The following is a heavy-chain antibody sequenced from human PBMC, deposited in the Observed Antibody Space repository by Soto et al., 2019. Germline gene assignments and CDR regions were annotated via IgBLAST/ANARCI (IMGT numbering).Heavy chain of an antibody. CDR2: IGSKVNNLET. J-gene: IGHJ4*02. Sequence: VQLVESGGGLVQPGGFLKLSCAASGFTFSDSTMHWVRQTSGRGLEWLGRIGSKVNNLETVYAASVKGRFTISRDDSKNRAYWQMNSLKTEDTAVYNCTRLLTPLDYWGRGTLVTVSS. D-gene: IGHD3-16*01. CDR1: GFTFSDST. V-gene: IGHV3-73*02. CDR3: TRLLTPLDY.